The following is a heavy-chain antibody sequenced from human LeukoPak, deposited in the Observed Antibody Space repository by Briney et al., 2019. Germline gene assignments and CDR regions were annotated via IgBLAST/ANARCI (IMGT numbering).Heavy chain of an antibody. CDR2: MKVDGSDI. Sequence: GGSLRLSCAASGFTFTNDFMTWVRQAPGRGLEWVANMKVDGSDIHYVDSVKGRFTISSDNARNSLYLQMNSLRAEDTAVFYCAKDQGVVFGYFDNWGQGTLVTVSS. D-gene: IGHD3-3*01. CDR1: GFTFTNDF. J-gene: IGHJ4*02. CDR3: AKDQGVVFGYFDN. V-gene: IGHV3-7*01.